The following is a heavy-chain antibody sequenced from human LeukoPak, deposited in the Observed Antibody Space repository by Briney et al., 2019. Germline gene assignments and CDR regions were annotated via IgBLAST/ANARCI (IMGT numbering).Heavy chain of an antibody. V-gene: IGHV1-24*01. CDR2: FDPEDGET. Sequence: GASVKVSCKVSGYTLTELSMHWVRQAPGKGLEWMGGFDPEDGETIYAQKFQGRVTMTEDTSTDTAYMELSSLRSEDTAVYYCATMTPPVEMATISYYYYMDVWGKGTTVTVSS. CDR1: GYTLTELS. J-gene: IGHJ6*03. D-gene: IGHD5-24*01. CDR3: ATMTPPVEMATISYYYYMDV.